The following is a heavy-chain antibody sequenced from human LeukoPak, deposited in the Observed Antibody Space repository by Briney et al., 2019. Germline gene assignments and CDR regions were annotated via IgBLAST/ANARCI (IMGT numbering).Heavy chain of an antibody. V-gene: IGHV1-46*01. CDR3: ARDLRMVRGVIPGY. J-gene: IGHJ4*02. CDR2: INPSGGST. CDR1: GYTFTSYG. D-gene: IGHD3-10*01. Sequence: ASVKVSCKASGYTFTSYGISWVRQAPGQGLEWMGIINPSGGSTSYAQKFQGRVTMTRDTSTSTVYMELSSLRSEDTAVYYCARDLRMVRGVIPGYWGQGTLVAVSS.